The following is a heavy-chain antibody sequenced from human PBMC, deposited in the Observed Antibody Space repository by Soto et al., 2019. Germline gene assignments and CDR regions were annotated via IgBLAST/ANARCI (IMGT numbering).Heavy chain of an antibody. Sequence: GGSLRLSCAVSGFNFSSYNINWVRQAPGKGLEWVSSISSASNHIFYADSVKGRFTISRDNAKSSLYLQMNSLRAEDTAVYYCAKDRGRGSPVSGGMDVWGQGTTVTVSS. CDR3: AKDRGRGSPVSGGMDV. CDR1: GFNFSSYN. D-gene: IGHD3-3*01. CDR2: ISSASNHI. J-gene: IGHJ6*02. V-gene: IGHV3-21*01.